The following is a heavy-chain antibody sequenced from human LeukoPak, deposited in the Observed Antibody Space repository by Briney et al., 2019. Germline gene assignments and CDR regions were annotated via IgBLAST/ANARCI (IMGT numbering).Heavy chain of an antibody. CDR2: INPSGGST. CDR1: RYTFTSYY. Sequence: ASVKVSCKASRYTFTSYYMHWVRQAPGQGLEWMGIINPSGGSTSYAQKFQGRVTMTRDMSTSTVYMEPSSLRSEDTAVYYCARGLLDQWLVQLTYYYYYYMDVWGKGTTVTISS. CDR3: ARGLLDQWLVQLTYYYYYYMDV. J-gene: IGHJ6*03. V-gene: IGHV1-46*01. D-gene: IGHD6-19*01.